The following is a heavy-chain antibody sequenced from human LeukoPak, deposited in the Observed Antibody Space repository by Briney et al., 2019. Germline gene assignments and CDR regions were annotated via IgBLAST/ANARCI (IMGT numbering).Heavy chain of an antibody. CDR2: IYYSGST. CDR3: ARSWGDRYGGSRWAFDI. J-gene: IGHJ3*02. Sequence: SETLSLTCTVSGGSISSYYWSWIRQPPGKGLEWIGYIYYSGSTNYNPSLKSRVTISVDTSKNQFSLKLSSVTAADTAVYYCARSWGDRYGGSRWAFDIWGQGTMVTVPS. D-gene: IGHD1-26*01. CDR1: GGSISSYY. V-gene: IGHV4-59*01.